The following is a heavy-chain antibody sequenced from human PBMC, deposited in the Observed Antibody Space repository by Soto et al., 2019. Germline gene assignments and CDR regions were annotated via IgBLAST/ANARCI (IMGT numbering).Heavy chain of an antibody. D-gene: IGHD4-17*01. CDR2: MNPNSGNT. J-gene: IGHJ4*02. CDR1: GGTFSTYA. V-gene: IGHV1-8*02. Sequence: ASVKVSCKASGGTFSTYAISWVRQAPGQGLEWMGWMNPNSGNTGYAQKFQGRVTMTRNTSISTAYMELSSLRSEDTAVYYCARGEFRREYGNWGQGTLVTXSS. CDR3: ARGEFRREYGN.